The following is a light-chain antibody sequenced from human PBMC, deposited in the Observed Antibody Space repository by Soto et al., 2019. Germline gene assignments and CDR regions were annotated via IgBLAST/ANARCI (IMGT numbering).Light chain of an antibody. CDR2: AAS. CDR3: QHYNNWPPYT. CDR1: QSVSGN. Sequence: EIMMTQSPDTLSVSPGDRVTLSCRASQSVSGNLAWYQQKAGQPPRLLIYAASTRATGIPARFSGSGSGTEFTLTISSLQSEDFAVYYCQHYNNWPPYTFGQGTKLE. V-gene: IGKV3-15*01. J-gene: IGKJ2*01.